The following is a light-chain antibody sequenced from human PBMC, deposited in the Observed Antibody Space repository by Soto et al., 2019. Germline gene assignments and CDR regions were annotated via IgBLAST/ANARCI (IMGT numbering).Light chain of an antibody. J-gene: IGLJ2*01. CDR1: SSDVGGYKY. Sequence: QSALTQPASVSGSPGQSITISCTGTSSDVGGYKYVSWYQHHPGKAPKLMIYDVNNRPSGVSNRFSGSKSGNTASLTISGLQAEDEADYYCSSYTSSSILVVFGGGTKLTVL. CDR2: DVN. V-gene: IGLV2-14*03. CDR3: SSYTSSSILVV.